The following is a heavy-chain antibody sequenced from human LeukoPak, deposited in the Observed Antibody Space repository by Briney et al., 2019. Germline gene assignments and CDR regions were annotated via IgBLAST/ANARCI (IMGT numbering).Heavy chain of an antibody. CDR3: SRGLHDYGDSNYYFDQ. V-gene: IGHV3-49*03. CDR2: IRKKGYGETT. Sequence: PGRSLRLSCTASGFTFGDDAWSWFRQAPGKGLEWICFIRKKGYGETTDYAASVRGRFTISRDDAKSIAYLQMNSLKTEDTALYYCSRGLHDYGDSNYYFDQWGRGTLVTVSS. J-gene: IGHJ4*02. CDR1: GFTFGDDA. D-gene: IGHD4-17*01.